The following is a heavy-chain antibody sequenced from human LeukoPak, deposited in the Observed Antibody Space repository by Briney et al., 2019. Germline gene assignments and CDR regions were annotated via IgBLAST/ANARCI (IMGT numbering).Heavy chain of an antibody. Sequence: GGSLRLSCAASGFTFSSYGMHWVRRAPGKGLEWVAVISYDGSNKYYADSVKGRFTISRDNSKNTLYLQMNSLRAEDTAVYYCAKGHYDSSGYCFDYWGQGTLVTVSS. CDR3: AKGHYDSSGYCFDY. CDR2: ISYDGSNK. J-gene: IGHJ4*02. V-gene: IGHV3-30*18. D-gene: IGHD3-22*01. CDR1: GFTFSSYG.